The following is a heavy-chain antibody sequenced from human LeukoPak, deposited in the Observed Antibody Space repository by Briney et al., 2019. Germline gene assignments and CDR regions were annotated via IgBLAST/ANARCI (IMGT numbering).Heavy chain of an antibody. CDR3: ARPAYYYGMDV. Sequence: PGGSLRLSCVVSGFTFSSYWMSWVRQAPGKGLEWVANIKQDGSEKHYVDSVKGRFTISGDNAKNSLYLQMNGLRAEDTAVYYCARPAYYYGMDVWGQGTTVTVS. V-gene: IGHV3-7*03. J-gene: IGHJ6*02. CDR1: GFTFSSYW. CDR2: IKQDGSEK.